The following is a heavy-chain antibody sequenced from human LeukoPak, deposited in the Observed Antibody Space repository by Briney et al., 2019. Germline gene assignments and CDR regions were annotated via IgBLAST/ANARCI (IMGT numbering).Heavy chain of an antibody. CDR3: AGSGWYTDAFDI. V-gene: IGHV1-8*01. D-gene: IGHD6-19*01. J-gene: IGHJ3*02. Sequence: ASVKVSCKASGYTFTSYDINWVRQATGQGLEWMGWMNPNSGNTGHAQKFQGRVTITADESTSTAYMELSSLRSDDTAVYYCAGSGWYTDAFDIWGQGTMVTVSS. CDR1: GYTFTSYD. CDR2: MNPNSGNT.